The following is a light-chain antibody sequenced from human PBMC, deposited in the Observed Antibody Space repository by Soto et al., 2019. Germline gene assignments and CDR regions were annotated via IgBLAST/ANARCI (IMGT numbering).Light chain of an antibody. CDR1: QSVSSSY. CDR2: GAS. V-gene: IGKV3-20*01. Sequence: EIVLTQSPGTLSLSLGEKATLSCRASQSVSSSYLAWYQQKPGQAPRLLIYGASNRATGIPDRFSGSGSGTDFTLSISRLEPEDFAVYYCQQYGSSPRGTFGQGTQLEIK. J-gene: IGKJ2*01. CDR3: QQYGSSPRGT.